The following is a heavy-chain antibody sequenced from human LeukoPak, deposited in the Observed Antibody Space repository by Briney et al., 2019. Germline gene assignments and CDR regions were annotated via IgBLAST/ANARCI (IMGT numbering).Heavy chain of an antibody. CDR1: GFTFSNYG. D-gene: IGHD3-9*01. Sequence: GGSLRLSCEASGFTFSNYGIHWVRQTPGKGLEWVXXIXXXGVEKHYADSVKGRFTISRDNSKSTLYLQMNSLRAEDTALYYCAREGHYDILTGYSPLEYYFYYMDVWGKGTTVTVSS. CDR3: AREGHYDILTGYSPLEYYFYYMDV. CDR2: IXXXGVEK. J-gene: IGHJ6*03. V-gene: IGHV3-30*04.